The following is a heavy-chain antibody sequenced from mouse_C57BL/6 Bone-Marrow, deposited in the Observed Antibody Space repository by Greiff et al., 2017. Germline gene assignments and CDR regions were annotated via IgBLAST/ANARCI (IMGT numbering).Heavy chain of an antibody. V-gene: IGHV7-3*01. CDR3: ARWLRRWYYAMDY. CDR2: IRNKANGYTT. J-gene: IGHJ4*01. Sequence: DVKLVESGGGLVQPGGSLSLSCAASGFTFTDYYMSWVRQPPGNALEWLGFIRNKANGYTTEYSAYVKGRFTTSRDNSQSILYLHMSALRAEDSATYYCARWLRRWYYAMDYWGQGASVTVAS. CDR1: GFTFTDYY. D-gene: IGHD2-2*01.